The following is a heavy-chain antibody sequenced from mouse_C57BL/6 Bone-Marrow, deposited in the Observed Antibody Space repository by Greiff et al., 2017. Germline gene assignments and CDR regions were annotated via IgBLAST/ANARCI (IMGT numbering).Heavy chain of an antibody. CDR1: GFTFNTYA. J-gene: IGHJ4*01. D-gene: IGHD1-1*01. V-gene: IGHV10-3*01. CDR3: VRPPYYYGSEGYAMDY. CDR2: IRSKSSNYAT. Sequence: EVHLVESGGGLVQPKGSLKLSCAASGFTFNTYAMHWVRQAPGKGLEWVARIRSKSSNYATYYADSVKDRFTISRDDSQSMLYLQMNNMKTEDTAMYYCVRPPYYYGSEGYAMDYWGQGTSVTVSS.